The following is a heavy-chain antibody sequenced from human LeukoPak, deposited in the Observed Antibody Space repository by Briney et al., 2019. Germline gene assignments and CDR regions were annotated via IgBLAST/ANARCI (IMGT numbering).Heavy chain of an antibody. V-gene: IGHV1-69*04. CDR2: IIPILGIA. Sequence: ASVKVSCKASGGTFSSYAISWVRQAPGQGLEWMGRIIPILGIANYAQKFQGRVTITADKSTSTAYMELSSLRSDDTAVYYCARGPSAGRAYYYGSGSYYSVSYWGQGTLVTVSS. CDR3: ARGPSAGRAYYYGSGSYYSVSY. CDR1: GGTFSSYA. J-gene: IGHJ4*02. D-gene: IGHD3-10*01.